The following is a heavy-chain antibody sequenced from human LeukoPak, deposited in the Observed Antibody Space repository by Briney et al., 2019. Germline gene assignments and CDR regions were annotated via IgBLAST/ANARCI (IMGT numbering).Heavy chain of an antibody. CDR3: ARVVWGHAKNCSSTSCPNYYYYYGMDV. CDR1: GGSFSGYY. Sequence: SETLSLTCAVYGGSFSGYYWSWIRQPPGKGLEWIGEINHSGSTNYNPSLKSRVTISVDTSKNQFSLKLSSVTAADTAVYYCARVVWGHAKNCSSTSCPNYYYYYGMDVWGKGTTVTVSS. D-gene: IGHD2-2*01. CDR2: INHSGST. V-gene: IGHV4-34*01. J-gene: IGHJ6*04.